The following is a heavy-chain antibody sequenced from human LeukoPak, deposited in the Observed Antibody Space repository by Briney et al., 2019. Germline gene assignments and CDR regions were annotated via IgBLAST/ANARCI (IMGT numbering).Heavy chain of an antibody. CDR2: INPSGGST. V-gene: IGHV1-46*01. D-gene: IGHD6-19*01. CDR3: AREDVVLVDGVRYLYYGLDV. J-gene: IGHJ6*02. CDR1: GYNFINYY. Sequence: ASVKVSCKASGYNFINYYIHWVRQAPGQGLEWMGIINPSGGSTGYAQKFQDRVTVTRDTFTSTVYMELSSLKSEDTAVYYCAREDVVLVDGVRYLYYGLDVWGQGTTVSVS.